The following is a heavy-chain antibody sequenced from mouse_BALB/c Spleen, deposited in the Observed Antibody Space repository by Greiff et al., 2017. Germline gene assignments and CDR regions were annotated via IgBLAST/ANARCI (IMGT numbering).Heavy chain of an antibody. CDR1: GFSLTSYG. J-gene: IGHJ2*01. CDR3: ARNGYYYGSVDY. D-gene: IGHD1-1*01. Sequence: VQRVESGPGLVQPSQSLSITCTVSGFSLTSYGVHWVRQSPGKGLEWLGVIWSGGSTDYNAAFISRLSISKDNSKSQVFFKMNSLQANDTAIYYCARNGYYYGSVDYWGQGTTLTVSS. CDR2: IWSGGST. V-gene: IGHV2-2*02.